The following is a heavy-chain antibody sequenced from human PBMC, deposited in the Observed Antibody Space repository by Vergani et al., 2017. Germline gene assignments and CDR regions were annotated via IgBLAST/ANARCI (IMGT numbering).Heavy chain of an antibody. CDR2: IFPSGNS. CDR1: GDSITNGGFS. V-gene: IGHV4-30-2*01. CDR3: ARASLRALVGYYYYKDV. D-gene: IGHD3-16*02. Sequence: QLQLQESGSGLVKPSQTLSLTCAVSGDSITNGGFSWNWIRQPPGKGPEWIGYIFPSGNSDYNPSLKKRVSISLHKSKDQFSLWVNSVTAADAAVYFCARASLRALVGYYYYKDVWGKGKTVVVSS. J-gene: IGHJ6*03.